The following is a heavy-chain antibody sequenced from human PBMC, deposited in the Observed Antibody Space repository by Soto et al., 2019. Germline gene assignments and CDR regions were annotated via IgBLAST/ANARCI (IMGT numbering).Heavy chain of an antibody. CDR3: AREGWPLLQTGMDV. J-gene: IGHJ6*02. CDR1: GFTFRSYS. V-gene: IGHV3-48*02. D-gene: IGHD2-15*01. Sequence: GGSLRLSCAASGFTFRSYSMNWARQAPGKGLEWVSYISSSNRTISYADSVKGRFIISRDNAKNSLHLQMYSLRDEDTAVYYCAREGWPLLQTGMDVWGQGTTVTVSS. CDR2: ISSSNRTI.